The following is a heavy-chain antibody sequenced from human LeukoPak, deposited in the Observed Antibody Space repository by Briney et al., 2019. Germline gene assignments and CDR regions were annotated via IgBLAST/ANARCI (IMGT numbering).Heavy chain of an antibody. J-gene: IGHJ5*02. D-gene: IGHD2-2*01. CDR3: ALGGLVVVPAALGWFDP. Sequence: SETLSLTCAVYGGSFGGYYWSWIRQPPGKGLEWIGEINHSGSTNYNLSLKSRVTISVDTSKNQFSLKLSSVTAADTAVYYCALGGLVVVPAALGWFDPWGQGTLVTVSS. CDR2: INHSGST. V-gene: IGHV4-34*01. CDR1: GGSFGGYY.